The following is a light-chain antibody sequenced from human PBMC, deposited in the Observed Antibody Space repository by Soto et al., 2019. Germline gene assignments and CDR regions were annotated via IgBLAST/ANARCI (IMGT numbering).Light chain of an antibody. V-gene: IGLV2-14*01. Sequence: QSALTQPASVSGSPGQSITISCTGTSSDVGGYNYVSWYQHHPGKAPKLLIYEVSNRPSGVSNRFSGSKSGNTASLTISGLQAEDEGDYYCSSYTSRSTLVFGGGTKRTVL. CDR3: SSYTSRSTLV. CDR1: SSDVGGYNY. J-gene: IGLJ2*01. CDR2: EVS.